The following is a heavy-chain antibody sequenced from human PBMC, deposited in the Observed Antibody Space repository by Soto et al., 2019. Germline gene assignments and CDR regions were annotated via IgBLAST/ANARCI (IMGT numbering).Heavy chain of an antibody. CDR2: VYYLGNV. V-gene: IGHV4-39*01. CDR1: GGSLSEFY. CDR3: ARHAPGATFLDY. Sequence: QLQLQESGPGLVKPSETLSLTCTISGGSLSEFYWDWLRQSPGKGLEWIGNVYYLGNVHYNPLFSSRVTMSIDTSDNKFSLRLISLTAADTGVFYCARHAPGATFLDYWGQGALVTVSS. J-gene: IGHJ4*02.